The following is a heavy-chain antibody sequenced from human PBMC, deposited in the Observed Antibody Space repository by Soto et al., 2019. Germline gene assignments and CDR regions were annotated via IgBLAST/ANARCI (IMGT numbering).Heavy chain of an antibody. V-gene: IGHV3-15*01. CDR3: TTDVLLGGWYYFDY. D-gene: IGHD6-19*01. CDR1: GFTFSNAW. CDR2: IKSKTDGGTT. J-gene: IGHJ4*02. Sequence: GGSLRLSCAASGFTFSNAWMSWVRQAPGKGLEWVGRIKSKTDGGTTDYAAPVKGRFTISRDDSKNTLYLQMNSLKTEDTAVYYCTTDVLLGGWYYFDYWGQGTLVTVSS.